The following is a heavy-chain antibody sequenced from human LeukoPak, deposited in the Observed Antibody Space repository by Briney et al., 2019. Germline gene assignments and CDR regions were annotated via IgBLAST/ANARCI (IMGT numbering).Heavy chain of an antibody. D-gene: IGHD3-3*01. CDR1: GFTVDSNY. CDR2: IYTGGNT. Sequence: LAGGSLRLSCAASGFTVDSNYLSWVRQAPGKGLEWVSTIYTGGNTYYAASVKGRFTISRDFSKNTVFLHMNSLRAEDTAVYYCASPGTIFGVVPDYWGQGTLVTVSS. CDR3: ASPGTIFGVVPDY. J-gene: IGHJ4*02. V-gene: IGHV3-53*01.